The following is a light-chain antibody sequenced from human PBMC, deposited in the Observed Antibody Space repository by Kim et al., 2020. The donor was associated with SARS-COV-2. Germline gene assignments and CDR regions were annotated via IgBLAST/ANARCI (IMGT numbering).Light chain of an antibody. J-gene: IGLJ2*01. CDR3: NSRDSSGNHVV. V-gene: IGLV3-19*01. Sequence: SSELTQDPAVSVALGQTVRITCQGDSLRSYYASWYQQKPGQAPVLVIYGKNNRPSGIPDRFSGSSSGNTASLLITGAQAEDEADYYCNSRDSSGNHVVF. CDR2: GKN. CDR1: SLRSYY.